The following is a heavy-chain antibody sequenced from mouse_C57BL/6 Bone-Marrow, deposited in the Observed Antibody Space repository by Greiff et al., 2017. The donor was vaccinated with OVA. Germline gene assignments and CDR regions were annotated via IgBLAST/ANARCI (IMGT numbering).Heavy chain of an antibody. D-gene: IGHD1-1*01. CDR3: ARTTTVVATDY. V-gene: IGHV1-4*01. CDR2: INPSSGYT. Sequence: VKLMESGAELARPGASVKMSCKASGYTFTSYTMHWVKQRPGQGLEWIGYINPSSGYTKYNQKFKDKATLTADKSSSTAYMQLSSLTSEDSAVYYCARTTTVVATDYWGQGTTLTVSS. CDR1: GYTFTSYT. J-gene: IGHJ2*01.